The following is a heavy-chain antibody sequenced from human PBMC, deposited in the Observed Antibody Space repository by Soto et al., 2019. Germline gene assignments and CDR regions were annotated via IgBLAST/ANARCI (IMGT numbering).Heavy chain of an antibody. CDR2: ISSSSSYI. Sequence: EVQLVESGGGLVKPGGSLRLSCAASGFTFRSYSMNWVRQAPGKGLEWVSSISSSSSYIYYADSVKGRFTISRDNAKNSLYLQMNSLRAEDTAVYYCATGRYGGYTDYWGQGTLVTVSS. D-gene: IGHD5-12*01. V-gene: IGHV3-21*01. CDR1: GFTFRSYS. CDR3: ATGRYGGYTDY. J-gene: IGHJ4*02.